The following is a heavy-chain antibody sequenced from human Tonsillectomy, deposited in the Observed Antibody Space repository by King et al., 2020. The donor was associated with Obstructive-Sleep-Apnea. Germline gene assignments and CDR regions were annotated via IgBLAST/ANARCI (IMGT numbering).Heavy chain of an antibody. Sequence: VQLVQSGAEVKKPGASVKVSCKASGYTCINYGFTCLGQAPGQALVWMGWISAYNGNPNYAQKLQDRVTMTTDTSTSTAYMELTSLRSDDTAVYYCARDRQQLADYWGQGTLVTVSS. CDR3: ARDRQQLADY. CDR1: GYTCINYG. CDR2: ISAYNGNP. V-gene: IGHV1-18*04. J-gene: IGHJ4*02. D-gene: IGHD6-13*01.